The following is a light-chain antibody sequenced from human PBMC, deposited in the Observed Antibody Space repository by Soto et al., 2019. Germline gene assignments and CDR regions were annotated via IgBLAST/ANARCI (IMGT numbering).Light chain of an antibody. Sequence: EIVLTQSPGTLSLSPGERATLSFSASQSVSSSYLAWYQQKPGQAPRLLIYGASSRATGIPDRFSGSGSGTDFTLTISRLEPEDFAVYYCQQRSNWPITFGQGTRLEI. J-gene: IGKJ5*01. CDR3: QQRSNWPIT. CDR1: QSVSSSY. V-gene: IGKV3D-20*02. CDR2: GAS.